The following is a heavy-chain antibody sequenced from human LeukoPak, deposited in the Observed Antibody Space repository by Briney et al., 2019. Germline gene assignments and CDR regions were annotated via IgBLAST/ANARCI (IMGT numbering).Heavy chain of an antibody. Sequence: PGGSLRLSCAASGFTFSSYSMNWVRQAPGKGLEWVSYISSSSSTIYYADSVKGRFTISRDNAKNSLYLQMNSLRAEDTAVYYCARGTPTAMVNYWGQGTLVTVSS. CDR1: GFTFSSYS. V-gene: IGHV3-48*04. CDR2: ISSSSSTI. CDR3: ARGTPTAMVNY. J-gene: IGHJ4*02. D-gene: IGHD5-18*01.